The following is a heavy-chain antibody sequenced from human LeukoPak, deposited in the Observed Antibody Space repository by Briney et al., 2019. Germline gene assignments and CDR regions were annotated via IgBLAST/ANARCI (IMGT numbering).Heavy chain of an antibody. J-gene: IGHJ4*02. CDR1: GFSFSGYA. V-gene: IGHV3-30*04. Sequence: GRSLRLSCVTSGFSFSGYAIHWVRQAPGKGLEWVALISYNGGRKEYADSVKGRFTISRDNAKNSLYMQMNSLRAEDTAVYYFVRGSIEDSSSPFDYWGQGTLVTVSS. CDR3: VRGSIEDSSSPFDY. D-gene: IGHD6-6*01. CDR2: ISYNGGRK.